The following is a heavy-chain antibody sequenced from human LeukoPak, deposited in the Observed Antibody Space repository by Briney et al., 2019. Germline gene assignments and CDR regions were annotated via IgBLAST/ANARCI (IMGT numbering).Heavy chain of an antibody. CDR3: ARGRVVGYYYYMDV. J-gene: IGHJ6*03. D-gene: IGHD1-26*01. CDR2: IYTSGST. Sequence: PSETLSLTCTVSDGSISSYYWSWIRQPAGKGLEWIGRIYTSGSTNYNPSLKSRVTMSVDTSKNQFSLKLSSVTAADTAVYYCARGRVVGYYYYMDVWGKGTTVTVSS. CDR1: DGSISSYY. V-gene: IGHV4-4*07.